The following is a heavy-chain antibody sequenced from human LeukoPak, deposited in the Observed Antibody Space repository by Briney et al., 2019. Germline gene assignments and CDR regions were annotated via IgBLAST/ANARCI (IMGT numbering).Heavy chain of an antibody. CDR3: ATPPYGTDTYGSWFES. D-gene: IGHD3-10*01. Sequence: GGSLRLSCTASGIAFNQYSMHWVRQAPGKGLEWVAFILSDGSTKYYEDSVKGRFSISRDNSNKTLYLQMNSLSAEDTGMYYCATPPYGTDTYGSWFESWGQGTLVTVSS. J-gene: IGHJ5*01. CDR1: GIAFNQYS. CDR2: ILSDGSTK. V-gene: IGHV3-30*02.